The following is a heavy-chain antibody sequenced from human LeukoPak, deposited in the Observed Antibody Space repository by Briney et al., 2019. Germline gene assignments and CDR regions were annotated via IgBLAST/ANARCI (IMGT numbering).Heavy chain of an antibody. J-gene: IGHJ4*02. V-gene: IGHV1-2*04. D-gene: IGHD6-13*01. Sequence: ASASPSRKASGYTFTGYYMHWVRQAPGQGLEWMGWINPNSGGTNYGQKFQDYVTMTRDTSISTAYRELSRLRSDGTAVYYCAREADGIAAAGFDYWGQRSLHSASS. CDR3: AREADGIAAAGFDY. CDR1: GYTFTGYY. CDR2: INPNSGGT.